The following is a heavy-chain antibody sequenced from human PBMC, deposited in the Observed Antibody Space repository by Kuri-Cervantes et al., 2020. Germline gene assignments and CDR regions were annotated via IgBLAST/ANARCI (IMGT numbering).Heavy chain of an antibody. CDR3: VRLGGYFRPGGLNWFDP. CDR2: IIPIFGTA. J-gene: IGHJ5*02. D-gene: IGHD2/OR15-2a*01. CDR1: GYTFTSYG. Sequence: SVKVSCKASGYTFTSYGISWVRQAPGQGLEWMGGIIPIFGTANYAQKFQGRVTITADKSTSTAYMELSSLRAEDTAVYYCVRLGGYFRPGGLNWFDPWGQGTLVTVSS. V-gene: IGHV1-69*06.